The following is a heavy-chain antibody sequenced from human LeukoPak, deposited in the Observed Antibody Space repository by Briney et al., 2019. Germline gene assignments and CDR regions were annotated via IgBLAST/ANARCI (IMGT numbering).Heavy chain of an antibody. CDR2: ISSSGSTI. J-gene: IGHJ4*02. CDR1: GFTFSDYY. V-gene: IGHV3-11*01. Sequence: GGSLRLSCAASGFTFSDYYMSWIRQAPGKGLEWVSYISSSGSTIYYADSVKGRFTISRDNAKNSLYLQMNSLRAEDTAVYYCARGLRGEDYYDSSGYLDYWGQGTLVTVSS. D-gene: IGHD3-22*01. CDR3: ARGLRGEDYYDSSGYLDY.